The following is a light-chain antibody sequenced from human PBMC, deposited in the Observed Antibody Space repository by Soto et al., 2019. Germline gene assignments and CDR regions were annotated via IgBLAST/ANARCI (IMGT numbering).Light chain of an antibody. CDR2: GAS. CDR1: QSVSSN. CDR3: QQSNKWPYT. J-gene: IGKJ2*01. V-gene: IGKV3-15*01. Sequence: EIVMTQSPATLSVSPGERATLSCRASQSVSSNLAWYQQKPGQAPRFLFYGASTRATGLPARFSGSGSGTDFTLTISSLQSEDFAVYYCQQSNKWPYTFGQGTKLEIK.